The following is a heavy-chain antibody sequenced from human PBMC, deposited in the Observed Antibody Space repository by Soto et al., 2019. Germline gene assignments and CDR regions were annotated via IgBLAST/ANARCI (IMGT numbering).Heavy chain of an antibody. J-gene: IGHJ4*02. CDR1: GSRFSNYV. CDR3: AREGRGKKAGYNGLVSLGY. Sequence: SVKVSCRVSGSRFSNYVISWVRQAPGHGLEWLGRIIPIFNSTKYAQNFQGRVTITADKSTSTASLELSSLRSDDTAVYYCAREGRGKKAGYNGLVSLGYWGQGTLVTVSS. V-gene: IGHV1-69*06. D-gene: IGHD2-2*02. CDR2: IIPIFNST.